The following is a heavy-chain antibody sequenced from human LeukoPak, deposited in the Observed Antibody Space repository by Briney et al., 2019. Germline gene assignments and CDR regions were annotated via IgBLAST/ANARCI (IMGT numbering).Heavy chain of an antibody. CDR1: DFSFITYA. J-gene: IGHJ4*02. CDR3: AKSGYNRFDY. Sequence: GGTLRLSCAGSDFSFITYAMSWVRRAPGKGLEWVSTITGRGDATYYADSVKGRFTISRDNSENTFYLQMNSLRAEDTAVYYCAKSGYNRFDYWGQGTLVTVSS. CDR2: ITGRGDAT. D-gene: IGHD5-24*01. V-gene: IGHV3-23*01.